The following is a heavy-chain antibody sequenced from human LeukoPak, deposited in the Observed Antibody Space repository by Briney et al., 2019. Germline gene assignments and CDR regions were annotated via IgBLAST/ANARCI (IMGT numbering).Heavy chain of an antibody. J-gene: IGHJ4*02. CDR2: ISSGSSTI. D-gene: IGHD3-22*01. CDR3: AREPPGNYDSSGHYYAYFDF. Sequence: GGSLRLSCAASGFIFGDYNMNWVRQAPGKGLEWVSYISSGSSTIYYADSVKGRFTISRDNAKNSLNLQMNGLTDEDTALYYCAREPPGNYDSSGHYYAYFDFWGQGTLVTVSS. V-gene: IGHV3-48*02. CDR1: GFIFGDYN.